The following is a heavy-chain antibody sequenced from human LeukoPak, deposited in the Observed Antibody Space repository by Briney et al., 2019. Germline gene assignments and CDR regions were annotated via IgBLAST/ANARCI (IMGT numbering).Heavy chain of an antibody. D-gene: IGHD2-21*02. CDR3: ARDPVIVVVTATPYYFDY. J-gene: IGHJ4*02. CDR1: GHTFTGYY. Sequence: ASVKVSCKASGHTFTGYYMHWVRQAPGQGLEWMGWINPNSGGTNHAQKLQGRVTMTTDTSTSTAYMELRSLRSDDTAVYYCARDPVIVVVTATPYYFDYWGQGTLVTVSS. CDR2: INPNSGGT. V-gene: IGHV1-2*02.